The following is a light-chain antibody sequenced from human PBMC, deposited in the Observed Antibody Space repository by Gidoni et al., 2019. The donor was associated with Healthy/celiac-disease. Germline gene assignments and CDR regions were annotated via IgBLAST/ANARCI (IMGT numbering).Light chain of an antibody. V-gene: IGLV3-1*01. CDR2: QDS. CDR3: QAWDSSTEV. Sequence: SYALPQPPSVSVSPGQTASITRSGDKLGDKYACWYQQKPGQSPVLVIYQDSKRPSGLPGRFSGSNSGNTATLTISGTQAMDEADYYCQAWDSSTEVFGGGTKLTVL. CDR1: KLGDKY. J-gene: IGLJ2*01.